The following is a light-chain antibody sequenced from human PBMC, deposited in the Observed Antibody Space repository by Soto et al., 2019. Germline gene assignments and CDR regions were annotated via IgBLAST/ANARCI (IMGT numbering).Light chain of an antibody. J-gene: IGKJ2*01. CDR2: KAS. CDR1: QSISSW. V-gene: IGKV1-5*03. Sequence: DIQMTQSPSTLSASVGDRVTITCRASQSISSWLAWYQQKPGKATKLLIYKASSLESGVPSRFRGSGSGTEFTLNSSNLQSDDFATDALQQYNSYSNTFVHEKKLEIK. CDR3: QQYNSYSNT.